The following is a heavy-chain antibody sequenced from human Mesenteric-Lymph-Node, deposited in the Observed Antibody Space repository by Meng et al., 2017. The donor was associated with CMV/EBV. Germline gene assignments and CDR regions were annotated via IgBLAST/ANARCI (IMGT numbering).Heavy chain of an antibody. V-gene: IGHV3-23*01. CDR3: ARGVGTLVRGVMGQNRGYYYGMDV. J-gene: IGHJ6*02. CDR1: GFTFSNYA. D-gene: IGHD3-10*01. CDR2: ISISGGNT. Sequence: GESLKISCAASGFTFSNYAMSWVRQAPGKGLEWVSAISISGGNTYYADSVKGRFTISRDNSKNTLYLQLNSLRAEDTALYYCARGVGTLVRGVMGQNRGYYYGMDVWGQGTTVTVSS.